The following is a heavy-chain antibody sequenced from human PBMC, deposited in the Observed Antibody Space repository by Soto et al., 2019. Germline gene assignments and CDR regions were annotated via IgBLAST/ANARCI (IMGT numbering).Heavy chain of an antibody. Sequence: QVQLVQSGAEVKKPGASVKVSCRASGYNFSTYDINWVRQATGQGLEGMGWMNPNNGNTGYAQKFQGRVTMTRNTAMSTAYMELSSLRSDDTAVYYCARVPRGFWSDNWFDPWGQGTLITVSS. J-gene: IGHJ5*02. CDR1: GYNFSTYD. V-gene: IGHV1-8*01. D-gene: IGHD3-3*01. CDR2: MNPNNGNT. CDR3: ARVPRGFWSDNWFDP.